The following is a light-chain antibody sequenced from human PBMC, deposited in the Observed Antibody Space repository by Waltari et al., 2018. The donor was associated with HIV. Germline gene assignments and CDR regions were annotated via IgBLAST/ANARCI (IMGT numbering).Light chain of an antibody. V-gene: IGKV3-15*01. CDR2: GSS. J-gene: IGKJ1*01. CDR3: QQYNNWPWT. Sequence: EIVMTQSPATMSVSPGERPTLSCRASQSVSSGLAWFQQKPGQGPRLLMYGSSIRATDIPARFRGSGSGTEFTLTINNLQSEDFAIYYCQQYNNWPWTFGQGTKVEI. CDR1: QSVSSG.